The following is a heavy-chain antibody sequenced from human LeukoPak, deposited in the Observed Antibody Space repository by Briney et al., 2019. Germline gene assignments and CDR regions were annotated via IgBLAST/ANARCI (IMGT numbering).Heavy chain of an antibody. V-gene: IGHV4-39*01. CDR2: IYYSGST. CDR1: GGSISSSSYY. D-gene: IGHD3-16*01. J-gene: IGHJ4*02. Sequence: SETLSLTCTVSGGSISSSSYYWGWIRQPPGKGLEWIGSIYYSGSTYYNPSLKRRVTITVDTSKNPFSLKLSSVTAADTAVYYCARVRYRLAETYIDYWGQGTLVTVSS. CDR3: ARVRYRLAETYIDY.